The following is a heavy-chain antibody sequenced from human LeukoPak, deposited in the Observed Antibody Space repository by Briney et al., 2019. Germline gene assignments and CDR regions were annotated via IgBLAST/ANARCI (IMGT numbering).Heavy chain of an antibody. V-gene: IGHV3-9*02. Sequence: GGSLRLSCVVSGFNSEDHAMHWVRQAPGKGLEWVSGIYWSSSGTGYADSVKGRFTVSRDNAKNTLYLQMNSLRAEDTAVYYCARPLRSLAWFDPWGQGTLVTVSS. CDR3: ARPLRSLAWFDP. D-gene: IGHD1-26*01. CDR1: GFNSEDHA. CDR2: IYWSSSGT. J-gene: IGHJ5*02.